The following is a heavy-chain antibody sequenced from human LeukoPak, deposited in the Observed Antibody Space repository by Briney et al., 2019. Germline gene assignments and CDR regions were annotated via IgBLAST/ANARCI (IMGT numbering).Heavy chain of an antibody. CDR2: INMEGSAT. D-gene: IGHD2-15*01. V-gene: IGHV3-7*01. J-gene: IGHJ4*02. CDR1: GLIFSNYY. CDR3: LSGYSSGI. Sequence: GRSLRLACAAAGLIFSNYYMRWVRQAPGEGLGWVANINMEGSATCYVDSVKGRFTISRDHAKNSVYLQMNCLTSEDTAVCYCLSGYSSGIWGQGTLVTVSS.